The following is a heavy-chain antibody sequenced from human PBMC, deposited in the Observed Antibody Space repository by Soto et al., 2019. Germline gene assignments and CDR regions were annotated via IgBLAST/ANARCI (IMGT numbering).Heavy chain of an antibody. D-gene: IGHD3-22*01. V-gene: IGHV3-53*01. CDR2: VYSGGTT. CDR3: ARAGSPFDSDSSGYWGFDH. Sequence: PGGSLRLSCVASGFAVSNNYMNWVRQAPGKGLEWVSVVYSGGTTYYADSVRGRFTVSRDDSKNTLFLQMGSLRAEDTAVYYCARAGSPFDSDSSGYWGFDHWGQGTLVTVSS. J-gene: IGHJ4*02. CDR1: GFAVSNNY.